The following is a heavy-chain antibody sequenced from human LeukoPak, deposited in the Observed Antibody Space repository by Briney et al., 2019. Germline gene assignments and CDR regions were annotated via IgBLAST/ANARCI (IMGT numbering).Heavy chain of an antibody. CDR1: GFTFSSYA. CDR2: ISYDGSNK. Sequence: TGGSLRLSCAASGFTFSSYAMHWVRQAPGKGLEWVAVISYDGSNKYYADSVKGRFTISRDDSKNTLFLQMNSLRADDTALYYCARGASSTYGVDFWGQGTLVTVSS. V-gene: IGHV3-30-3*01. D-gene: IGHD6-13*01. J-gene: IGHJ4*02. CDR3: ARGASSTYGVDF.